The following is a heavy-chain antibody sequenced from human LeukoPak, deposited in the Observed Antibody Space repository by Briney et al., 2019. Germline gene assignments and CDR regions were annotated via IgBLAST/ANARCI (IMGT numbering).Heavy chain of an antibody. CDR2: INPSNGIT. J-gene: IGHJ4*02. V-gene: IGHV1-46*01. D-gene: IGHD5-12*01. CDR3: VRDLGANGYDPFDY. Sequence: ASVKVSCKASGYTFTRYYMHWVRQAPGQGLEWMGIINPSNGITSYAQKFQGRVTMTRDMSTSTVYMEVTSLRSDDTAVYYCVRDLGANGYDPFDYWGQGTLVTVSS. CDR1: GYTFTRYY.